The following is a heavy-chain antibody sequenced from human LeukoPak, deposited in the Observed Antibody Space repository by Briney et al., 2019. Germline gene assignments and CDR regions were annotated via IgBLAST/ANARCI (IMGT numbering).Heavy chain of an antibody. CDR1: GFTFSSYH. J-gene: IGHJ4*02. D-gene: IGHD3-16*01. Sequence: GGSLELSCAASGFTFSSYHMNWVRQAPGKGLEWVSYISSSSSNIYYADSVRGRFTISRDNAQNSLYLQMNTLRAEDTAVYYCATAGLTVGNYVLFDCWGQGTLVTVSS. CDR2: ISSSSSNI. V-gene: IGHV3-48*04. CDR3: ATAGLTVGNYVLFDC.